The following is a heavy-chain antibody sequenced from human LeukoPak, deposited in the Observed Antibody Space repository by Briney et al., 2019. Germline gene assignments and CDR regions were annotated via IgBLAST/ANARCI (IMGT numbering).Heavy chain of an antibody. Sequence: SSETLSLTCTVSGGSISSSSYYWGWIRQPPGRGLEWIGSIYYSGSTYYNPSLKSRVTISVDTSKNQFSLKLSSVTAADTAVYYCARHRDYYDSSGVFDYWGQGTLVTVPS. CDR3: ARHRDYYDSSGVFDY. D-gene: IGHD3-22*01. CDR1: GGSISSSSYY. CDR2: IYYSGST. J-gene: IGHJ4*02. V-gene: IGHV4-39*01.